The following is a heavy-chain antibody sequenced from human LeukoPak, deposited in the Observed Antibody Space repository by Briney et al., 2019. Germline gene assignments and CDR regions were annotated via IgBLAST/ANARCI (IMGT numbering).Heavy chain of an antibody. J-gene: IGHJ1*01. CDR2: IIPMIGIT. Sequence: SVKVSCKASGGTFSRYALSWVRQAPGQGLEWMGRIIPMIGITNYAQNFQGRVTITADKTTNTAYMELSSLRAEDTAVYYCARLTDYLVDSVIGYWSQGTLITVSS. CDR3: ARLTDYLVDSVIGY. CDR1: GGTFSRYA. D-gene: IGHD3-22*01. V-gene: IGHV1-69*04.